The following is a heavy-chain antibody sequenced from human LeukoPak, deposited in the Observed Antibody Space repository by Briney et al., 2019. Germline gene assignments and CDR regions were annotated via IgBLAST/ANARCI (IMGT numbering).Heavy chain of an antibody. V-gene: IGHV3-74*03. D-gene: IGHD1-26*01. J-gene: IGHJ3*02. CDR3: VKDRLLPYSPGDAFDI. CDR2: INRDGSII. Sequence: PGGSLRLSCAASEFTFSDSWMHWVRQAPGKGLVWVSRINRDGSIITYADSVKGRFTISRDNAKNTLYLQMNSLRAEDTAVYYCVKDRLLPYSPGDAFDIWGQGAMVTVSS. CDR1: EFTFSDSW.